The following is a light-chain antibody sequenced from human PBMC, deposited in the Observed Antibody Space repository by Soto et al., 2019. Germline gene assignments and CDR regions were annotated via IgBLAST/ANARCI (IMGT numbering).Light chain of an antibody. CDR1: SSDVGGYDY. J-gene: IGLJ3*02. V-gene: IGLV2-14*03. CDR2: DVI. Sequence: QSALTQPASVSGSPGQSITISCTGTSSDVGGYDYVSWYQHHPGKAPKLMIYDVINRPSGVSNRFSGSKSGNTASLTISGLQAEDEADYYCRSYTTTVTLVFGGGTQLTVL. CDR3: RSYTTTVTLV.